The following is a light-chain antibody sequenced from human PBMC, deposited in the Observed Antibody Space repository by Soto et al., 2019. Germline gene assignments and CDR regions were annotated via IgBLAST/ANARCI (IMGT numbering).Light chain of an antibody. V-gene: IGLV2-11*01. J-gene: IGLJ1*01. CDR1: RNDVGGYNY. Sequence: QSALTQPRSVSGSPGQSVTISCTGTRNDVGGYNYVSWYQQHPGKAPKLIIYDVSKRPSGVPDRFSGSKSGNTASLTISGLQAEDDADYYCCSYAGRYTYVFGTGTKLTVL. CDR2: DVS. CDR3: CSYAGRYTYV.